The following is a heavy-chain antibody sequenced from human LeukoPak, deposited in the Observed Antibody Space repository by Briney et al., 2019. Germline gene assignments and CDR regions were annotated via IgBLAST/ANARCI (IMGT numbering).Heavy chain of an antibody. CDR3: ARDLAAADAFDI. CDR2: ISWNSGSI. V-gene: IGHV3-9*01. Sequence: GGSLRLSCAASGFTFDDYAMHWVRQAPGKGLEWVSGISWNSGSIGYADSVKGRFTISRDNAKNSLYLQMNSLRAEDTAVYYCARDLAAADAFDIWGQGTIVTVSS. J-gene: IGHJ3*02. CDR1: GFTFDDYA. D-gene: IGHD6-13*01.